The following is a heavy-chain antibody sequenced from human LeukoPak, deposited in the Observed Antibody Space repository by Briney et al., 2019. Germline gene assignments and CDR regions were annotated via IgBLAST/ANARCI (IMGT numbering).Heavy chain of an antibody. Sequence: GGSLRLSCAASGFTFSNYWMHWVRQVPGKGLVWVSRIKDDRKMTDYADSVRGRFTIPRDNAKNSLYLQMNSLRAEDAAVYYCASDPHHASRMDVWGQGTTVTVSS. D-gene: IGHD1-14*01. CDR1: GFTFSNYW. J-gene: IGHJ6*02. CDR3: ASDPHHASRMDV. V-gene: IGHV3-74*01. CDR2: IKDDRKMT.